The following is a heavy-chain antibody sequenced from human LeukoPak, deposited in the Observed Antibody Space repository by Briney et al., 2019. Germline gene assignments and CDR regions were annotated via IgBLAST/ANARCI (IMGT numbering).Heavy chain of an antibody. CDR2: ISSSSSSI. CDR1: GFTFSNYG. Sequence: GGSLRLSCAASGFTFSNYGMDWVRQAPGKGLEWVSYISSSSSSIYYADSVEGRFTISRDNAKNSLFLQMNSLRAVDTAVYYCARGGAARPDYWGQGTLVTVSS. J-gene: IGHJ4*02. CDR3: ARGGAARPDY. D-gene: IGHD6-6*01. V-gene: IGHV3-48*01.